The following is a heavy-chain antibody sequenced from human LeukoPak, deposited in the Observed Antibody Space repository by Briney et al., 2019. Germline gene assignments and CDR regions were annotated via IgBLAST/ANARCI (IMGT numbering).Heavy chain of an antibody. Sequence: AGGSLRLSCAASGFTFSNAWMSWVRQAPGKGLEWVSAISGSGGNTYYADSVKGRFTISRDNSKNTLYLQMDSLRADDTAVYYCAKAAFSRTSYFDYWGQGTLVTASS. CDR1: GFTFSNAW. CDR3: AKAAFSRTSYFDY. D-gene: IGHD3-3*02. J-gene: IGHJ4*02. V-gene: IGHV3-23*01. CDR2: ISGSGGNT.